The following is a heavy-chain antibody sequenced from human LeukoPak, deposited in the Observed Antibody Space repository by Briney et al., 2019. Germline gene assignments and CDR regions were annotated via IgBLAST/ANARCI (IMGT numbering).Heavy chain of an antibody. J-gene: IGHJ5*02. D-gene: IGHD4-17*01. Sequence: GRPLRLSCAASGFILTDYGMHWVRQAPGKGLDWVAFMSYDGGNKYYADSVKGRFPISRDNSKNTLYLQMNTLRAEDTAVYYCAKVGRNYGDYNGWFDPWGQGTLVTVSS. V-gene: IGHV3-30*18. CDR3: AKVGRNYGDYNGWFDP. CDR2: MSYDGGNK. CDR1: GFILTDYG.